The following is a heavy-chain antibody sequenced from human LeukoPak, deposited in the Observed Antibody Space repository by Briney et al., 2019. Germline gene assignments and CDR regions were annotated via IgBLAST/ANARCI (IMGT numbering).Heavy chain of an antibody. CDR1: GFTFSSYS. Sequence: PGGSLRLSCAASGFTFSSYSMNWVRQAPGKGLEWVSSISSSSSYIYYADSVKGRFTISRDNAKNSLYLQMNSLRAEDTAVYYCARVQRGYSYGLFDYWGQGTLVTVSS. CDR2: ISSSSSYI. V-gene: IGHV3-21*01. D-gene: IGHD5-18*01. J-gene: IGHJ4*02. CDR3: ARVQRGYSYGLFDY.